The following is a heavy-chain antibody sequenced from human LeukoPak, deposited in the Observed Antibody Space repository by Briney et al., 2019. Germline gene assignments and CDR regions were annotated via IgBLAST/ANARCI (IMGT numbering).Heavy chain of an antibody. V-gene: IGHV1-2*02. J-gene: IGHJ4*02. CDR2: INPNSGGT. Sequence: ASVKVSCKASGYTFTGYYMHWVRQAPGQGLEWMGWINPNSGGTNYAQKFQGRVTMTRDTSISTAYMELSRQRSDDTAVYYCAKVAPRDTSQYQLLERYYFDYWGQGTLVTVSS. D-gene: IGHD2-2*01. CDR3: AKVAPRDTSQYQLLERYYFDY. CDR1: GYTFTGYY.